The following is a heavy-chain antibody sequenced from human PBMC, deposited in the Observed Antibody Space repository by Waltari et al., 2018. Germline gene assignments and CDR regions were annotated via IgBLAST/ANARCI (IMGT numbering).Heavy chain of an antibody. D-gene: IGHD6-13*01. V-gene: IGHV3-73*01. Sequence: EVQVVESGGGLVQPGGSLKLSCATSGFTSSGSTIPWVRQTSGKGLEWIGRIRSKPNNYATRYTASVEGRFTISRDDSENTAYLQMSSLMTEDTAVYYCTGGAVTGTDFWGQGTLVTVSS. CDR1: GFTSSGST. CDR3: TGGAVTGTDF. J-gene: IGHJ4*02. CDR2: IRSKPNNYAT.